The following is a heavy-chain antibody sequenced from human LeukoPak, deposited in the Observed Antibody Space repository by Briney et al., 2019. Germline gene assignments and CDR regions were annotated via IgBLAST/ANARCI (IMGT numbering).Heavy chain of an antibody. J-gene: IGHJ4*02. CDR2: IYSGGST. CDR3: ARVLMYYFDY. CDR1: GFTVSSNY. Sequence: GGSLRLSCAASGFTVSSNYMSWVRQAPGKGLEWVSVIYSGGSTYYADSVKGRFTISRDNSKNTLYLQMNSPRAEDTAVYYCARVLMYYFDYWGQGTLVTVSS. V-gene: IGHV3-66*01.